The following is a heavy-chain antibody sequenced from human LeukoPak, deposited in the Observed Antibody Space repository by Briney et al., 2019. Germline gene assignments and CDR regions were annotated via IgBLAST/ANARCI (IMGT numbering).Heavy chain of an antibody. J-gene: IGHJ3*02. V-gene: IGHV4-30-2*01. CDR1: GGSISSGGYY. CDR3: AREVRNEGAVDI. D-gene: IGHD1-14*01. CDR2: IYHSGST. Sequence: SQTLSLTCTVSGGSISSGGYYWSWIRQPPGKGLEWIGYIYHSGSTYYNPSLKSRVTISVDRSKNQFSLKLSSVTAADTAVYYCAREVRNEGAVDIWGQGTMVTVSS.